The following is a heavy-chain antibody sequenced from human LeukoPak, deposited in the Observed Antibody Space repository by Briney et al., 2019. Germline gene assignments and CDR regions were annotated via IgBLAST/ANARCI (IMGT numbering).Heavy chain of an antibody. CDR1: GFTFSSYS. J-gene: IGHJ4*02. V-gene: IGHV3-21*01. CDR2: ISSSSSYK. CDR3: AKDISGSWSIDY. D-gene: IGHD6-13*01. Sequence: GGSLRLSCAASGFTFSSYSMNWVRQAPGKGLEWVSSISSSSSYKYYADSVKGRFTISRDNSKNTLYLQMNSLRAEDTAVYYCAKDISGSWSIDYWGQGTLVTVSS.